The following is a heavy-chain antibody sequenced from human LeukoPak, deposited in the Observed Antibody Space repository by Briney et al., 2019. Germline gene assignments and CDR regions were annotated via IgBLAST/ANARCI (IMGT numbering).Heavy chain of an antibody. CDR1: GYTFTSYY. CDR3: ARDFKRCGPSCFTWYYYYYYMDV. V-gene: IGHV1-46*01. CDR2: INPSGGST. J-gene: IGHJ6*03. D-gene: IGHD2-2*02. Sequence: ASVKVSCKASGYTFTSYYLHWVRQAPGQGPEWMGIINPSGGSTSYAQKFQGRVTMTRDMSTSTVYMELSSLRSEDTAVYFCARDFKRCGPSCFTWYYYYYYMDVWGKGTTVTASS.